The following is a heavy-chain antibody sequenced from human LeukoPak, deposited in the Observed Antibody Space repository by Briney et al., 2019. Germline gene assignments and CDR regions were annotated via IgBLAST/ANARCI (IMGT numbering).Heavy chain of an antibody. CDR3: ARRLVSQEWVHL. V-gene: IGHV5-51*01. J-gene: IGHJ3*01. Sequence: GEALQTFSNGSSNSFTSYWNGRGRRQPGEGGEWSVFIYPRHSHPIYSPSFQRHVTLSPDKSIPTAFLQCSSLNASDTAMYYCARRLVSQEWVHLWPQGTMVTVSS. CDR1: SNSFTSYW. D-gene: IGHD3-3*01. CDR2: IYPRHSHP.